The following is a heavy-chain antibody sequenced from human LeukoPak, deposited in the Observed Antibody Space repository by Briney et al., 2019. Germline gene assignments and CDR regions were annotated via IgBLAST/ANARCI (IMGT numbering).Heavy chain of an antibody. Sequence: GGSLRLSCAASGFTFSTYWMAWVRQAPGKGLEWVANIRHDESEKTYVDSVKGRFTVSRDNAKNSLYLQMNSLRAEDTAVYYCATYGYSGTMDVWGQGTTVPVSS. CDR1: GFTFSTYW. J-gene: IGHJ6*02. D-gene: IGHD5-12*01. CDR2: IRHDESEK. V-gene: IGHV3-7*01. CDR3: ATYGYSGTMDV.